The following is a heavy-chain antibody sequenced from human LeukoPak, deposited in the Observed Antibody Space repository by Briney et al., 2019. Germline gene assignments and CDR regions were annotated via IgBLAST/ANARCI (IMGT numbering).Heavy chain of an antibody. Sequence: PGGSLRLSCAASGFTFDDYAMHWVRQAPGKGLEWVSLISWDGGSTYFADSVKGRFTISRDNSKNSLYLQMNSPRAEDTALYYCATTMVRGVIDLYYFDYWGQGTLVTVSS. CDR3: ATTMVRGVIDLYYFDY. CDR2: ISWDGGST. J-gene: IGHJ4*02. V-gene: IGHV3-43D*03. D-gene: IGHD3-10*01. CDR1: GFTFDDYA.